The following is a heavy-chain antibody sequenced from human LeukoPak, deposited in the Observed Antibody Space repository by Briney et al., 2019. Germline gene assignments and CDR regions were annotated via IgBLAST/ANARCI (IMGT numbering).Heavy chain of an antibody. J-gene: IGHJ6*02. D-gene: IGHD2-15*01. CDR2: IIPILGIA. CDR1: GGTFSSYA. Sequence: SVKVSCKASGGTFSSYAISWVRQAPGQGLEWMGRIIPILGIANYAQKFQGRVTITADKSTSTAYMELSSLRSEDTAVYYCARSGGSCYSSGCPGSKDLYFIRVYGMDVWGQGTTVTVSS. CDR3: ARSGGSCYSSGCPGSKDLYFIRVYGMDV. V-gene: IGHV1-69*04.